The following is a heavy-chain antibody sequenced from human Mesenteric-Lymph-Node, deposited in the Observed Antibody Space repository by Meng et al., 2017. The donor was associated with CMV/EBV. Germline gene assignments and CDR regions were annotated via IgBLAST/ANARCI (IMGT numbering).Heavy chain of an antibody. CDR3: TSKGGYSYGYVS. D-gene: IGHD5-18*01. CDR2: IYAGGNT. Sequence: GESLKISCAASGFTFSNYGMHWARQAPGEGLEWVSVIYAGGNTYYADSVKGRFTISRDTSRNTVYLQMNSLRAEDTAVYYCTSKGGYSYGYVSWGQETLVTVSS. CDR1: GFTFSNYG. J-gene: IGHJ5*02. V-gene: IGHV3-NL1*01.